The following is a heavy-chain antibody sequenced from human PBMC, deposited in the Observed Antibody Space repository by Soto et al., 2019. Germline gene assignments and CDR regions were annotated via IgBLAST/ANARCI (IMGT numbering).Heavy chain of an antibody. CDR3: ARDSSYGGYDA. CDR1: GYTFTSYY. J-gene: IGHJ5*02. CDR2: INPSGGST. V-gene: IGHV1-46*01. Sequence: ASVNVSCKASGYTFTSYYMHWVRQAPGQGLEWMGIINPSGGSTSYAQKFQGRVTMTRDTSTNTVYMELSSLRSEDTAVYYCARDSSYGGYDAWGQGTLVTVSS. D-gene: IGHD5-12*01.